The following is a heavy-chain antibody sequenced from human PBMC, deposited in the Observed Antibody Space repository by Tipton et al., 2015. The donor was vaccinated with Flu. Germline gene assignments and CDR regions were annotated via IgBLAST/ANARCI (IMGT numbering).Heavy chain of an antibody. CDR2: IYHSGST. CDR1: GYSISSGYY. J-gene: IGHJ3*02. CDR3: ARGEERITMIVVVPCAFDI. V-gene: IGHV4-38-2*01. Sequence: TLSLTCAVSGYSISSGYYWGWIRQPPGKGLEWIGSIYHSGSTYYNPSLKSRVTISVDTSKNQFSLKLSYVTAADTAVYYCARGEERITMIVVVPCAFDIWGQGTMVTVSS. D-gene: IGHD3-22*01.